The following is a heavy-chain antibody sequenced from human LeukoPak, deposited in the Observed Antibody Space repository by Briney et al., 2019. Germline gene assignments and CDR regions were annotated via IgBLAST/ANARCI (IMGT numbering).Heavy chain of an antibody. J-gene: IGHJ4*02. CDR3: ARDRLGFWSGYQPFDY. D-gene: IGHD3-3*01. CDR1: GFTFSSYW. CDR2: IKQDGSEK. V-gene: IGHV3-7*01. Sequence: PGGSLRLSCAASGFTFSSYWMSWVCQAPGKGLEWVANIKQDGSEKYYVDSVKGRFTISRDNAKNSLYLQMNSLRAEDTAVYYCARDRLGFWSGYQPFDYWGQGTLVTVSS.